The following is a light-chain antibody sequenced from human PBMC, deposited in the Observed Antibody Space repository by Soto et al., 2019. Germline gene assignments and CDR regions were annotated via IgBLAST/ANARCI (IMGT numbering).Light chain of an antibody. V-gene: IGLV4-69*01. CDR2: INSDGSH. CDR1: SGHSTYA. Sequence: QLVLTQSPSVSASLGASVKLTCTLSSGHSTYAIAWHQQLPEKGPRFLMKINSDGSHSKGDGFFDRFSGSSSGAERHLTISSLQSEDEADYYCQSLGTGIQVFGGGTKLTVL. J-gene: IGLJ3*02. CDR3: QSLGTGIQV.